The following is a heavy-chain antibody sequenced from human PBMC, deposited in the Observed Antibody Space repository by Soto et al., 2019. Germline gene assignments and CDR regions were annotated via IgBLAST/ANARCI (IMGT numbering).Heavy chain of an antibody. CDR1: GGSISSGDYY. CDR2: IYYSGST. V-gene: IGHV4-30-4*02. CDR3: ARATQDDAFDI. Sequence: SETLSLTCTVSGGSISSGDYYWSWIRQPPGKGLEWIGYIYYSGSTYYADSVKGRFTISRHNPKNTLYLQMNSLRAEDTAVYYCARATQDDAFDIWGQGTMVTVSS. J-gene: IGHJ3*02.